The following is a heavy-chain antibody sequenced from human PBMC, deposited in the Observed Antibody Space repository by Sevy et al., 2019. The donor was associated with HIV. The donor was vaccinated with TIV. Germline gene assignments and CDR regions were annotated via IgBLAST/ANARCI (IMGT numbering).Heavy chain of an antibody. J-gene: IGHJ3*02. D-gene: IGHD3-22*01. V-gene: IGHV3-74*01. CDR3: ARVRLYYDSSAEAGDAFDI. CDR2: INSDGSST. CDR1: GFTFSSYW. Sequence: GGSLRLSCAASGFTFSSYWMHWVRQAPGKGLVWVSRINSDGSSTSYADSVKGRFTISRDNAKNTLYLQMNSLRAEDTAVYYCARVRLYYDSSAEAGDAFDIWGHGTMVTVSS.